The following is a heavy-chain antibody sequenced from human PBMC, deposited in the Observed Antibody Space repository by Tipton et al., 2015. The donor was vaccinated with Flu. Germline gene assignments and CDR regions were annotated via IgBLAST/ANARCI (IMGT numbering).Heavy chain of an antibody. CDR2: INHSGTT. CDR3: ARGTGDADTYFDS. D-gene: IGHD1-1*01. V-gene: IGHV4-34*01. Sequence: AGLVKPSETLSLTCAVYGGSLSGYYWTWIRQPPGKGLEWIGEINHSGTTNYNPSLKSRVTVSVDTSKNQFSLKLRSVTAADTAVYYCARGTGDADTYFDSWGQGTLVTVSS. CDR1: GGSLSGYY. J-gene: IGHJ4*02.